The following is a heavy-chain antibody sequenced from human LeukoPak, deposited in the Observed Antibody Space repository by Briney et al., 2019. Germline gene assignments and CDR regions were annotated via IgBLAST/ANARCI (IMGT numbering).Heavy chain of an antibody. CDR1: GGTFSSYA. CDR3: ARAKVCCGGDCYSPFDP. J-gene: IGHJ5*02. V-gene: IGHV1-69*13. D-gene: IGHD2-21*02. Sequence: SVKVSCKASGGTFSSYAISWVRQAPGQGLEWMGGIIPIFGTANYAQKFQGRVTITADESTSTAYMELSSLRSEDTAVYYCARAKVCCGGDCYSPFDPWGQGTLVTVSS. CDR2: IIPIFGTA.